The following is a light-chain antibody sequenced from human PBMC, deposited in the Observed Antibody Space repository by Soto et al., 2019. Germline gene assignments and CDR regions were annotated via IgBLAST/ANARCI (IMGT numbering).Light chain of an antibody. CDR2: GAS. CDR3: QQHGTSPI. V-gene: IGKV3-20*01. Sequence: EVVLTQSPGTLSLSPGERATLSCRASQAVSSILLAWYQQKPGQAPRLLIYGASSRAPGIPDRFSGSGSGTDFTLTVSRLEPEDFAVYYCQQHGTSPIFGGGTKVELK. J-gene: IGKJ4*01. CDR1: QAVSSIL.